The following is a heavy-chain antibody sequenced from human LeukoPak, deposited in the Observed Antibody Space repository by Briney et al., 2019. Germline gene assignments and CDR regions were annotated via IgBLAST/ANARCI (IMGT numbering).Heavy chain of an antibody. Sequence: GGSLRLSCAASGFTFSRNGMSWVRQAPGKGLEWVANIKYDGSEKYYVDFVKGRFTISRDNAKNSLCLQMDSLRVEDTAVYYCAKDPIAVAGNNYHGMDVWGQGTTVTVSS. CDR3: AKDPIAVAGNNYHGMDV. CDR2: IKYDGSEK. CDR1: GFTFSRNG. J-gene: IGHJ6*02. D-gene: IGHD6-19*01. V-gene: IGHV3-7*01.